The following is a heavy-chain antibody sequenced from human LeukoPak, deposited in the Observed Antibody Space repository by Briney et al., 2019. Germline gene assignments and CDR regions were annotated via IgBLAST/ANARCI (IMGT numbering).Heavy chain of an antibody. CDR2: INHSGST. D-gene: IGHD4-17*01. CDR3: ARGHYGDYAGAFDI. CDR1: GGSFSGYY. Sequence: SETLSLTCAVYGGSFSGYYWSWIRQPPGKGLEWIGEINHSGSTNYNPSLKSRVTISVDTSKNQFSLKLSSVTAADTAVYYCARGHYGDYAGAFDIWGQGTMVTVSS. V-gene: IGHV4-34*01. J-gene: IGHJ3*02.